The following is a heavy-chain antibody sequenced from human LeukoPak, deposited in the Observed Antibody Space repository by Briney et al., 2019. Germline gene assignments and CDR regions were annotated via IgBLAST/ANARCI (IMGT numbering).Heavy chain of an antibody. V-gene: IGHV3-30-3*01. CDR2: ISYDGSNK. Sequence: GGSLRLSCAASGFTFSSYAMHWVRQAPGKGLEWVAVISYDGSNKYCADSVKGRFTISRDNSKNTLYLQMNSLRAEDTAVYYCARDRLGRQQYYFDYWGQGTLVTVSS. CDR3: ARDRLGRQQYYFDY. CDR1: GFTFSSYA. J-gene: IGHJ4*02. D-gene: IGHD4-11*01.